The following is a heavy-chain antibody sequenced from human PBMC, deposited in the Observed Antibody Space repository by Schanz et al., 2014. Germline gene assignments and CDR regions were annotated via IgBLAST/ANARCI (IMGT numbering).Heavy chain of an antibody. Sequence: QVQLQESGPGVVKPSQTLSLTCTVSGGSINSDAFYWTWIRQHPGKGLECVGYIYYSGGTYYSPSLKSRVSISLDTSKNQFSLSLSSVTAADTAVYYCARDRLAAQGIDSWGQGTLVTVSS. CDR1: GGSINSDAFY. J-gene: IGHJ4*02. V-gene: IGHV4-31*03. CDR2: IYYSGGT. CDR3: ARDRLAAQGIDS. D-gene: IGHD6-6*01.